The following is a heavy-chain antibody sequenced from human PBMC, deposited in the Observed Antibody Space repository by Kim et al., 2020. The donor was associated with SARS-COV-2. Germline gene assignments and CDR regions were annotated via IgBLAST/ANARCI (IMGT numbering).Heavy chain of an antibody. Sequence: SVKVSCKASGYTFTSYGISWVRQAPGQGLEWMGWISAYNGNTNYAQKLQGRVTMTTDTSTSTAYMELRSLRSDDTAVYYCARARGLWFGELRRGMDVWGQGTTVTVSS. V-gene: IGHV1-18*04. J-gene: IGHJ6*02. CDR1: GYTFTSYG. D-gene: IGHD3-10*01. CDR3: ARARGLWFGELRRGMDV. CDR2: ISAYNGNT.